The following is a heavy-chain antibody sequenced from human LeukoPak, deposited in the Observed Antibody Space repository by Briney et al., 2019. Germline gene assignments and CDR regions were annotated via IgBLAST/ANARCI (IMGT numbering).Heavy chain of an antibody. CDR1: GFTFSSYA. J-gene: IGHJ4*02. Sequence: GGSLRLSCAASGFTFSSYAMHWVRQAPAKGLEWVAVISYDGSNKYYADSVKGRFTISRDNSKNTLYLQMNSLRAEDTAVYYCARATPPLDYWGQGTLVTVSS. V-gene: IGHV3-30-3*01. CDR3: ARATPPLDY. CDR2: ISYDGSNK.